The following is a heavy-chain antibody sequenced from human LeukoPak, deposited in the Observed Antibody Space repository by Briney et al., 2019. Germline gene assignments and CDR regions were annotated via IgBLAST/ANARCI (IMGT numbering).Heavy chain of an antibody. CDR1: GYTFTGYY. CDR3: ARDSSDDVYYMDV. CDR2: INPNSGGT. D-gene: IGHD3-3*01. J-gene: IGHJ6*03. V-gene: IGHV1-2*02. Sequence: ASVKVSCKASGYTFTGYYMHWVRQAPGQGLEWMGWINPNSGGTNYAQKFRGRVTMTRDTSISTAYMELSRLRSDDTAVYYCARDSSDDVYYMDVWGKGTTVTVSS.